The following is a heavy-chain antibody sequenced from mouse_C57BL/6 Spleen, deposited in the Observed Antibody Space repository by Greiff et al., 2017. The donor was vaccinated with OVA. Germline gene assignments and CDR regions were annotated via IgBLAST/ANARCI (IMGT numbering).Heavy chain of an antibody. V-gene: IGHV1-12*01. Sequence: QVQLKQSGAELVRPGASVKMSCKASGYTFTSYNMHWVKQTPRQGLEWIGAIYPGNGDTSYNQKFKGKATLTVDKSSSTAYMQLSSLTSEDSTVYFCARSKIGAYDYDTFAMDYWGQGTSVTVSS. D-gene: IGHD2-4*01. CDR2: IYPGNGDT. CDR3: ARSKIGAYDYDTFAMDY. J-gene: IGHJ4*01. CDR1: GYTFTSYN.